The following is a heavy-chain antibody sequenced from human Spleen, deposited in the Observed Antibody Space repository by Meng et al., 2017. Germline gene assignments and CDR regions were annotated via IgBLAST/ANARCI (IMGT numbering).Heavy chain of an antibody. V-gene: IGHV3-15*01. D-gene: IGHD5-18*01. CDR1: GFTFSNAW. J-gene: IGHJ2*01. CDR2: MKSNVDGGTV. CDR3: ARRIGSYGRDWYFDL. Sequence: GESLKISCAASGFTFSNAWMTWVRQAPGKGLEWIGRMKSNVDGGTVDYAAAVKGRFFISRDDSENTFYLQMNSLRAEDTAVYYCARRIGSYGRDWYFDLWGRGTLVTVSS.